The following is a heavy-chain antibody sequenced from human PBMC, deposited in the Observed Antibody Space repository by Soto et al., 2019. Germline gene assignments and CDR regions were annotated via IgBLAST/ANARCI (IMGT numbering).Heavy chain of an antibody. Sequence: GGSLRLSCAASGFTFSSYAMHWVRQAPGKGLEWVAVISYDGSNKYYADSVKGRFTTSRDNSKNTLYLQMNSLRGEDTAVYYCAPGYCSGGSCYPPLYWGQGTLVTVSS. CDR1: GFTFSSYA. CDR3: APGYCSGGSCYPPLY. D-gene: IGHD2-15*01. CDR2: ISYDGSNK. V-gene: IGHV3-30-3*01. J-gene: IGHJ4*02.